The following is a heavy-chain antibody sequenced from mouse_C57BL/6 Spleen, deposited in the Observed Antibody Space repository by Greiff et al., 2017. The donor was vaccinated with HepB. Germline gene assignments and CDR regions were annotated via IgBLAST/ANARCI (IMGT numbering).Heavy chain of an antibody. J-gene: IGHJ3*01. V-gene: IGHV1-69*01. D-gene: IGHD2-5*01. CDR3: ARRGPYSNYEFAY. Sequence: QVQLQQPGAELVMPGASVKLSCKASGYTFTSYWMHWVKQRPGQGLEWIGEIDPSDSYTNYNQKFKGKSTLTVDKSSSTAYMQLSSRTSEDSAVYYCARRGPYSNYEFAYWGQGTLVTVSA. CDR2: IDPSDSYT. CDR1: GYTFTSYW.